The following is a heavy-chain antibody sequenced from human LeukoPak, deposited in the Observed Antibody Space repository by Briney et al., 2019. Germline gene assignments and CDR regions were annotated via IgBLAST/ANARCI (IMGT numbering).Heavy chain of an antibody. V-gene: IGHV3-21*01. J-gene: IGHJ4*02. CDR1: GFTFRTYG. Sequence: GSLRLSCVASGFTFRTYGMHWVRQAPGKGLEWASSISSSSSYIYYADSVKGRFTISRDNAKNSLYLQMNSLRAEDTAVYYCARDRRYGYYFDYWGQGILVTVSS. CDR3: ARDRRYGYYFDY. CDR2: ISSSSSYI. D-gene: IGHD5-18*01.